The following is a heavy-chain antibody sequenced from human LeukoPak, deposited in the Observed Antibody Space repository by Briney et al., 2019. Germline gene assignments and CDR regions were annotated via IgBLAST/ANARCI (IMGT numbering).Heavy chain of an antibody. V-gene: IGHV4-30-4*01. CDR3: ARDGRGYCSTTSCYEVDS. J-gene: IGHJ4*02. Sequence: PSGTLSLTCTVAGGSITSGDYYWSWIRQPPGKGLEWIGYIYYTGSTYYSPSLKSRLTISIDTSKNQFSLKLSSVTAADTAVYYCARDGRGYCSTTSCYEVDSWGQGTLVTVSA. CDR1: GGSITSGDYY. D-gene: IGHD2-2*01. CDR2: IYYTGST.